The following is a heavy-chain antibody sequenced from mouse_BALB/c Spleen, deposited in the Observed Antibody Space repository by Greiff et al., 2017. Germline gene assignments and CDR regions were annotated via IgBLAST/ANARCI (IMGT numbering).Heavy chain of an antibody. J-gene: IGHJ1*01. D-gene: IGHD1-1*01. CDR3: ARNYYGSDWYFDV. Sequence: EVQLVESGPGLVKPSQSLSLTCTVTGYSITSDYAWNWIRQFPGNKLEWMGYISYSGSTSYNPSLKSRISITRDTSKNQFFLQLNSVTTEDTATYYCARNYYGSDWYFDVWGAGTTVTISS. CDR1: GYSITSDYA. V-gene: IGHV3-2*02. CDR2: ISYSGST.